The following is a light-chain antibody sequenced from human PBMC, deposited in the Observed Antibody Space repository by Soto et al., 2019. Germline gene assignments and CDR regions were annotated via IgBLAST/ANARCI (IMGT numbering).Light chain of an antibody. CDR3: QQYNFWPWT. J-gene: IGKJ1*01. CDR1: QSVSSN. CDR2: GAS. V-gene: IGKV3-15*01. Sequence: EIVMTQSPATLSVSPAERATLSCSASQSVSSNLAWYQQQPGQAPRLLIYGASTRATGIPARLSGSGSETEFTLTIGSLQSEDFAVYYCQQYNFWPWTFDQGTKVEIK.